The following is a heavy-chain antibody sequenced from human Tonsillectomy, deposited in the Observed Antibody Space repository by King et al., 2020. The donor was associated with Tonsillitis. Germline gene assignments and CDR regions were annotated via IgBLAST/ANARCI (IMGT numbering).Heavy chain of an antibody. D-gene: IGHD3-22*01. CDR1: GASITSHY. CDR3: AREYGYDSSGYYFAFET. Sequence: QLQESGPRLVQPSETLSLTFIVSGASITSHYWTWIRQPPGKGLEWIGDGQSTGRTMYNLSLESRVTMSVETSESRFSLKMSSVTAADTAVYYCAREYGYDSSGYYFAFETWGQGTMVTVSS. J-gene: IGHJ3*02. V-gene: IGHV4-59*11. CDR2: GQSTGRT.